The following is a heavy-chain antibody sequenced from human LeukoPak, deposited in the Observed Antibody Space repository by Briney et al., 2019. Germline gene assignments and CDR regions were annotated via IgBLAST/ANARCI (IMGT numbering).Heavy chain of an antibody. CDR3: ARAFYDSSGYHRYYFDY. CDR2: IIPIFGTA. V-gene: IGHV1-69*13. J-gene: IGHJ4*02. Sequence: GASVKVSCKASGYTFTSYGISWVRQAPGQGLEWMGGIIPIFGTANYAQKFQGRVTITADESTSTAYMELSSLRSEDTAVYYCARAFYDSSGYHRYYFDYWGQGTLVTVSS. D-gene: IGHD3-22*01. CDR1: GYTFTSYG.